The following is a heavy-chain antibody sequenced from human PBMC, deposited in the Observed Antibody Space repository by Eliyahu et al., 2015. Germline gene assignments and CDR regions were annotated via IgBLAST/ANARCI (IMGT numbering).Heavy chain of an antibody. V-gene: IGHV4-34*01. CDR1: GGSFSTYY. CDR2: ISRSGST. D-gene: IGHD1-20*01. Sequence: QVQLQQWGAGLLKPSETLSLTCAVYGGSFSTYYWTWIRQPPGQGLGWIGEISRSGSTNYNPSLKSRVTISIDTSKMQFSLRLNSVTAADTAVYYCARVYHWSDGAFDSWGQGTLVTVSS. CDR3: ARVYHWSDGAFDS. J-gene: IGHJ4*02.